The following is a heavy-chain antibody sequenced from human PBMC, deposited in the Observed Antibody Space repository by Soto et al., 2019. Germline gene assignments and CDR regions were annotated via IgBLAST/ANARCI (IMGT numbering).Heavy chain of an antibody. V-gene: IGHV3-30-3*01. D-gene: IGHD6-13*01. CDR3: ARDRGVAAAGLAGWFDP. CDR1: GFTFSSYA. CDR2: ISYDGSNK. Sequence: QVQLVESGGGVVQPGRSLRLSCAASGFTFSSYAMHWVRQAPGKGLEWVAVISYDGSNKYYADSVKGRFTISRDNSKNTLYLQMNSLRAEDTAVYYCARDRGVAAAGLAGWFDPWGQGTLVTVSS. J-gene: IGHJ5*02.